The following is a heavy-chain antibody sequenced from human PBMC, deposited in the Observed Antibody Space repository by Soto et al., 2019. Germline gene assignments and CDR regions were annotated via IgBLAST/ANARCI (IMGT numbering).Heavy chain of an antibody. CDR3: ARGGQQLPWGYYYYGMDV. CDR1: GGTFSSYA. J-gene: IGHJ6*02. CDR2: IIPILGTA. D-gene: IGHD6-13*01. Sequence: SVKVSCKASGGTFSSYAISWVRQAPGQGLEWMGGIIPILGTANYAQKFQGRVTITADESTSTAYMELSSLRSEDTAVYYCARGGQQLPWGYYYYGMDVWGQGTTVTVSS. V-gene: IGHV1-69*13.